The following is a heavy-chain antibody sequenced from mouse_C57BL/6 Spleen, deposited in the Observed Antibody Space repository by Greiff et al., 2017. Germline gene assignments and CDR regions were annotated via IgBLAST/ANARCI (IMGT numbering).Heavy chain of an antibody. CDR3: ARDLYSNYVEGDYYAMDY. Sequence: DVKLVESGGGLVKPGGSLKLSCAASGFTFSSYAMSWVRQTPEKRLEWVATISDGGSYTYYPDNVKGRFTISRDNAKNNLYLQMSHLKSEDTAMYYCARDLYSNYVEGDYYAMDYWGQGTSVTVSS. D-gene: IGHD2-5*01. J-gene: IGHJ4*01. CDR1: GFTFSSYA. CDR2: ISDGGSYT. V-gene: IGHV5-4*01.